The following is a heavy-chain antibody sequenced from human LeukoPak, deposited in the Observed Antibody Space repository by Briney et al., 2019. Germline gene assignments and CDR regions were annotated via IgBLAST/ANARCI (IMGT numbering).Heavy chain of an antibody. Sequence: EASVKVSCKASGYTFTGYYMHWVRQAPGQGLEWMGWINPNSGGTNYAQKFQGRVTMTTDTSTSTAYMELRSLRSDDTAVYYCARTPRLLGYCSGGSCYDWFDPWGQGTLVTVSS. CDR1: GYTFTGYY. V-gene: IGHV1-2*02. D-gene: IGHD2-15*01. CDR3: ARTPRLLGYCSGGSCYDWFDP. CDR2: INPNSGGT. J-gene: IGHJ5*02.